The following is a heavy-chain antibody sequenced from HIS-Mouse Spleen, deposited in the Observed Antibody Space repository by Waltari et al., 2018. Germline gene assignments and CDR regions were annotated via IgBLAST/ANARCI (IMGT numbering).Heavy chain of an antibody. D-gene: IGHD1-26*01. CDR3: AREGDSGSYFDY. J-gene: IGHJ4*02. CDR2: IKQDGSEK. V-gene: IGHV3-7*01. Sequence: EVQLVESGGGLVQPGGSLRLSCAASGFTFSSYWMSWVRQAPGKGLEWGANIKQDGSEKYYVDAVKGRFTISRDNAKNSLYLQMNSLRAEDTAVYYCAREGDSGSYFDYWGQGTLVTVSS. CDR1: GFTFSSYW.